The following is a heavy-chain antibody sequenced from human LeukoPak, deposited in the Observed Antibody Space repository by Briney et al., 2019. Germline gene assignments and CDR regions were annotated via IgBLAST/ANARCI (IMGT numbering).Heavy chain of an antibody. D-gene: IGHD6-13*01. Sequence: PGGSLRLSCAASGFTFSSYSMNWVRQAPGKGLEWVSYISSSSSTIYYADSVKGRFTISRDNAKNSLYLQMNSQRAEDTAVYYCARVGDSSSWFSVGDYYYYMDVWGKGTTVTVSS. V-gene: IGHV3-48*01. CDR2: ISSSSSTI. CDR1: GFTFSSYS. J-gene: IGHJ6*03. CDR3: ARVGDSSSWFSVGDYYYYMDV.